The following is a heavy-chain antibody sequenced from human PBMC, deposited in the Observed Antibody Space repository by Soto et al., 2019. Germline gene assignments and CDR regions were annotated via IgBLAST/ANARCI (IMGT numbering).Heavy chain of an antibody. CDR1: GYTFTSYG. J-gene: IGHJ5*02. CDR3: VRDASSGYRGWWDP. CDR2: LIPYNGDR. D-gene: IGHD5-12*01. Sequence: QVQLVQSGVEVKKPGASVKVSCKASGYTFTSYGISWVRQAPGQGLEWMGLLIPYNGDRIYAQKFQGRVILTTDTATNTAYMGLGSLRSDDTAVYYCVRDASSGYRGWWDPWGQGTLVTVSS. V-gene: IGHV1-18*01.